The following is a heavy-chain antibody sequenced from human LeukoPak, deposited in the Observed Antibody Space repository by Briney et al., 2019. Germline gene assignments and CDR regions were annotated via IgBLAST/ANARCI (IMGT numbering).Heavy chain of an antibody. D-gene: IGHD3-9*01. V-gene: IGHV3-9*01. CDR1: GFTFDDYA. CDR2: ISWNSGSI. CDR3: AKGLHYDILTGYYRGYGMDV. J-gene: IGHJ6*02. Sequence: GGSLRLSCAASGFTFDDYAMHWVRQAPGKGLEWVSGISWNSGSIGYADSVKGRFTISRDNAKNSLYLQMNSLRAEDTALYYCAKGLHYDILTGYYRGYGMDVWGQGTTVTVSS.